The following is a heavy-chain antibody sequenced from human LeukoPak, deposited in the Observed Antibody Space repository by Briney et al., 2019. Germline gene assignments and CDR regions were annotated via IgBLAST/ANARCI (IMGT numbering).Heavy chain of an antibody. D-gene: IGHD1-14*01. V-gene: IGHV3-11*04. CDR1: GFTFTDTY. CDR3: ARGTGYAPL. Sequence: GSLRLSCAVSGFTFTDTYMTWIRQAPGKGLESLSYISPSGTDISYADSVKGRFTISRDNAKNSLYLQMNSLRAEDTAVYYCARGTGYAPLWGQGTLVTVSS. J-gene: IGHJ4*02. CDR2: ISPSGTDI.